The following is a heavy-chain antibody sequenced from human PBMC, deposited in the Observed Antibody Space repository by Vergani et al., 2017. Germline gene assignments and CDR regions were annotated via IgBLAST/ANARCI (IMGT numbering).Heavy chain of an antibody. CDR2: IYYSGST. CDR1: GGSISCGGYY. J-gene: IGHJ5*02. V-gene: IGHV4-31*03. D-gene: IGHD2-2*02. CDR3: ARGGELCRSGSSTSCYIRRSMRNWFDP. Sequence: QVQLQESGPGLVKPSQTLSLTCTVSGGSISCGGYYWSWIRQHPGKGLEWIGYIYYSGSTYYNPSLKSRVTISVDTSKNQFSLKLSSVTAADTAVYYCARGGELCRSGSSTSCYIRRSMRNWFDPWGQGTLVTVSS.